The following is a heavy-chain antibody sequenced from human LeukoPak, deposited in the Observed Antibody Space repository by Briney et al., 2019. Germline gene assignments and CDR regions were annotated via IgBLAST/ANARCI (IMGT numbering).Heavy chain of an antibody. V-gene: IGHV1-69*01. CDR1: GGTFSSYA. CDR2: IIPIFGTA. J-gene: IGHJ4*02. Sequence: SVKVSCKASGGTFSSYAISWVRQAPGQGLEWMGGIIPIFGTANYAQKFQGRVTITADESTSTAYMELRSLRSDDTAVYYCARDKRPSSGWSRESFDYWGQGTLVTVSS. CDR3: ARDKRPSSGWSRESFDY. D-gene: IGHD6-19*01.